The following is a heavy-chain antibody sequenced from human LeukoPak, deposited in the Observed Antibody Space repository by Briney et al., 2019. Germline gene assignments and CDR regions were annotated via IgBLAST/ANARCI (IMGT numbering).Heavy chain of an antibody. CDR2: ISGSGGST. Sequence: GGSLRLSCAASGFTFSSYGMSWVRQAPGKGLEWVSAISGSGGSTYYADSVKGRFTISRDNSKNTLYLQMNSLRAEDTAVYYCAKGIVGGIGYFDYWGQGPLVTVSS. V-gene: IGHV3-23*01. CDR1: GFTFSSYG. J-gene: IGHJ4*02. D-gene: IGHD1-26*01. CDR3: AKGIVGGIGYFDY.